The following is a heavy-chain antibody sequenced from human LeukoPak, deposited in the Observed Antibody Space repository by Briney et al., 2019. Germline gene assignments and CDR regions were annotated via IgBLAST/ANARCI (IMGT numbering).Heavy chain of an antibody. V-gene: IGHV3-21*01. CDR3: ARDRGNTVLNSRREYYYMDV. Sequence: GGSLRLSGAASGFTFISYSMNWVRQAPGRGLEWVSSISSSSSYIYYADSVKGRFTISRDNAKNSLYLQMNSLRAEDTAVYYCARDRGNTVLNSRREYYYMDVWGKGTTVTVSS. J-gene: IGHJ6*03. CDR2: ISSSSSYI. CDR1: GFTFISYS. D-gene: IGHD2-8*01.